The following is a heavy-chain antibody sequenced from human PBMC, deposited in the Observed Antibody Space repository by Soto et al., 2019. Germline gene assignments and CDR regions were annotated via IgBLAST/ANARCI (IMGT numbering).Heavy chain of an antibody. Sequence: SETLSLTCAVSGGSISSGGYSWSWIRQPLGKGLEWIGYIYHSGSTYYNPSLKSRVTISVDRSKNQFSLKLSSVTAADTAVYYCARAGYDFWSGYQFFDYWGKGTLVTVSS. CDR3: ARAGYDFWSGYQFFDY. CDR2: IYHSGST. CDR1: GGSISSGGYS. V-gene: IGHV4-30-2*01. D-gene: IGHD3-3*01. J-gene: IGHJ4*02.